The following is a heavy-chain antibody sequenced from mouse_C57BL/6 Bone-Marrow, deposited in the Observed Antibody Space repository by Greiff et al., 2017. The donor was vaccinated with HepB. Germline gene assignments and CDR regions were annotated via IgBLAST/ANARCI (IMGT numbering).Heavy chain of an antibody. CDR1: GFTFTDYY. V-gene: IGHV7-3*01. CDR2: IRNKANGYTT. CDR3: ARYDDGYWGY. D-gene: IGHD2-3*01. Sequence: EVKVVESGGGLVQPGGSLSLSCAASGFTFTDYYMSWVRQPPGKALEWLGFIRNKANGYTTEYSASVKGRFTISRDNSQSILYLQMNALRAEDSATYYCARYDDGYWGYWGQGTTLTVSS. J-gene: IGHJ2*01.